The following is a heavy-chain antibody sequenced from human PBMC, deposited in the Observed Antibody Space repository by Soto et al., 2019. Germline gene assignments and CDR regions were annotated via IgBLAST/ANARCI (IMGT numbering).Heavy chain of an antibody. V-gene: IGHV2-5*02. Sequence: QITLKESGPTLMKPTQTLTLTCTFSGFSLSTRGVGVGWIRQPPGKALECLALIYWDDDKRYSPSLSSRLTITKDTSKNRVVLTMTNMDPVDTATYFCAHTGSMTTVTKGAFDIWGQGTMVTVSS. CDR1: GFSLSTRGVG. J-gene: IGHJ3*02. D-gene: IGHD4-17*01. CDR3: AHTGSMTTVTKGAFDI. CDR2: IYWDDDK.